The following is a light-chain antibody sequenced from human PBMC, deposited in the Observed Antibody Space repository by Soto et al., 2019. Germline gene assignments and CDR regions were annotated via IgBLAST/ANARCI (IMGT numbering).Light chain of an antibody. CDR1: SGSVSTRNY. CDR3: VLYVGSGIHGG. CDR2: NTN. V-gene: IGLV8-61*01. J-gene: IGLJ3*02. Sequence: QAVVPQEPSFAVSPGGTVTLTCGLTSGSVSTRNYSSWYQQLPGQAPRTLIYNTNTSSSGVPDLFSGSILGNKAALTITGAQEEDKSDDYCVLYVGSGIHGGFGGGTKVTVL.